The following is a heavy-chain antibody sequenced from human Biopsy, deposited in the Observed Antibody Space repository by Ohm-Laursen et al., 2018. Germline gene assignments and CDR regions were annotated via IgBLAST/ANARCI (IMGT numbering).Heavy chain of an antibody. CDR1: GYTLTELS. V-gene: IGHV1-24*01. CDR3: AADINVWNVNY. J-gene: IGHJ4*02. CDR2: FAPENGKT. Sequence: SSVKVSCKVPGYTLTELSMHWVRQAPGKGLEWMGGFAPENGKTVYAQNFQARVSMTEDTSTDTAYMELRSLGSEDTAVYYCAADINVWNVNYWGQGTQVTVSS. D-gene: IGHD1-1*01.